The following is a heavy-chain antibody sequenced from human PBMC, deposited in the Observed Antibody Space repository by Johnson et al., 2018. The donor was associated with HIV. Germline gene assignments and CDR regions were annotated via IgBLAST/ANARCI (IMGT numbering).Heavy chain of an antibody. Sequence: VQLVESGGGLVQPGGSLILSCAAAGFTFSRFWMNWVRQAPGKGLEWVADIKHDGTEKNYVDSVKGRFTISRDNSKKSLFLQVNSLRAEDTAVYYCARDVVSDGSYPPDAFDVWGQGTMVTVSS. J-gene: IGHJ3*01. CDR2: IKHDGTEK. V-gene: IGHV3-7*05. D-gene: IGHD1-26*01. CDR1: GFTFSRFW. CDR3: ARDVVSDGSYPPDAFDV.